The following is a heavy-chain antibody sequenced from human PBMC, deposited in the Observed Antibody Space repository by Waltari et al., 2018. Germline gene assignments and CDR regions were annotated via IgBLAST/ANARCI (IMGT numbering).Heavy chain of an antibody. D-gene: IGHD2-2*03. Sequence: KGLEWIGEINHSGSTNYNPSLKSRVTISVDTSKNQFSLKLSSVTAADTAVYYCARGRGYCSSTSCLVNDYWGQGTLVTVSS. J-gene: IGHJ4*02. CDR3: ARGRGYCSSTSCLVNDY. V-gene: IGHV4-34*01. CDR2: INHSGST.